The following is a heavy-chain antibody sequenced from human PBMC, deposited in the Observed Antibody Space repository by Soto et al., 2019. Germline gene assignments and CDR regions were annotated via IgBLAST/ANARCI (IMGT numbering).Heavy chain of an antibody. CDR2: IDPSDSYT. CDR3: ARKVAAPGSSNWFDP. V-gene: IGHV5-10-1*01. CDR1: GYSFTSYW. Sequence: LGDSLKISCKGSGYSFTSYWISWVRQMPGKGLEWMGRIDPSDSYTNYSPSFQGHVTISADKSISTAYLQWSSLKASDTAMYYCARKVAAPGSSNWFDPWGQGTLVTVSS. J-gene: IGHJ5*02. D-gene: IGHD3-10*01.